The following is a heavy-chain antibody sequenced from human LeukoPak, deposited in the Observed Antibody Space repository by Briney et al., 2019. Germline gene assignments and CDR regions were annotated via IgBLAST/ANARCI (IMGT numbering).Heavy chain of an antibody. V-gene: IGHV3-23*01. CDR1: GFTFTTYT. CDR2: ISGSGIST. D-gene: IGHD3-10*01. Sequence: PGGSLRLSCAASGFTFTTYTMSWVRQAPEKGLEWVSAISGSGISTYYADSVKGRFTISRDNSKNTLYLQMNSLRAEDTAVYYCAKGLPVLWFGELSPSFDYWGQGTLVTVSS. CDR3: AKGLPVLWFGELSPSFDY. J-gene: IGHJ4*02.